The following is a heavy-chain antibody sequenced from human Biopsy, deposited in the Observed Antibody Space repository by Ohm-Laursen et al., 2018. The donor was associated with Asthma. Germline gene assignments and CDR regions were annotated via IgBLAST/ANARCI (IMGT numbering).Heavy chain of an antibody. J-gene: IGHJ4*02. CDR3: ARRGGVRRYFDY. D-gene: IGHD3-16*01. CDR2: IYYIGST. V-gene: IGHV4-30-4*01. CDR1: GGSISSGAYY. Sequence: SQTLSLTSTVSGGSISSGAYYWSWVRQPPGKGLEWIGYIYYIGSTYYNPSLKSRVAISLDTSKNQFSLKLSSVTAADTAVYFCARRGGVRRYFDYWGQGTLVTVSS.